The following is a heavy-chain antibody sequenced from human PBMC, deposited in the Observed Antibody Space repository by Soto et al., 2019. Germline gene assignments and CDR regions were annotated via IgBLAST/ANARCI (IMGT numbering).Heavy chain of an antibody. CDR2: ITSGSSSK. V-gene: IGHV3-48*02. D-gene: IGHD2-2*01. CDR3: VRDLGCMSTSCHAQFDF. Sequence: GSLRLSCAGSGFTFTSHGMNWVRQAPGKGLEWVSHITSGSSSKYYADSVKGRFTISRDNAKKSVYLQMNSLRDEDTAVYYCVRDLGCMSTSCHAQFDFGGPGPLATVSS. CDR1: GFTFTSHG. J-gene: IGHJ4*02.